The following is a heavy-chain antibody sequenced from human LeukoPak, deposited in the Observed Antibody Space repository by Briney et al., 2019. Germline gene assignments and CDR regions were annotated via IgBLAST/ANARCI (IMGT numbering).Heavy chain of an antibody. Sequence: SETLSLTCTVSGGSISSYYWSWIRQPAGKGLEWIGRIYTSGSTNYNPSLKSRVTMSVDTSKNQFSLKLSSVTAADTAVYYCARNDFWSGYYTPYYYYYGMDVWGQGTTVTVSS. J-gene: IGHJ6*02. CDR1: GGSISSYY. CDR3: ARNDFWSGYYTPYYYYYGMDV. V-gene: IGHV4-4*07. CDR2: IYTSGST. D-gene: IGHD3-3*01.